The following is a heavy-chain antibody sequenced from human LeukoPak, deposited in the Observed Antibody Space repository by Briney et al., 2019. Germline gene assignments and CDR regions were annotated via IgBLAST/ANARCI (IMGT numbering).Heavy chain of an antibody. D-gene: IGHD5-18*01. CDR2: IYYSGST. CDR1: GGSVSSGGYY. Sequence: SETLSLTCTVSGGSVSSGGYYWSWIRQPPGKGLDWNGYIYYSGSTNYNPSLKSRVTISVDTSKNQFSLKLSSVTAADTAVYYCAKGYNYGPFDYWGQGTLVTVSS. V-gene: IGHV4-61*08. CDR3: AKGYNYGPFDY. J-gene: IGHJ4*02.